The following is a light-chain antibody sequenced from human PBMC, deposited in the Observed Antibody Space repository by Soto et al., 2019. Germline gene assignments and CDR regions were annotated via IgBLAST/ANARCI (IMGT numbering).Light chain of an antibody. Sequence: QSVLTQPASVSGSPGQSITISCTGTSSDVGGYNYVSWYQQHPGKAPKLMIYDVSNRPSGVSNRFSGSKSGNTASLTISGLQAEDEADYYCGSYTSSSTLVFGTGTKLTVL. CDR2: DVS. V-gene: IGLV2-14*01. CDR1: SSDVGGYNY. CDR3: GSYTSSSTLV. J-gene: IGLJ1*01.